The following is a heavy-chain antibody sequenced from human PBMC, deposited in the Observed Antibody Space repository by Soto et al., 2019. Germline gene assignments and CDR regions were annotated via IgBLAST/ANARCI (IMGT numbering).Heavy chain of an antibody. CDR2: ISAYNGNT. J-gene: IGHJ3*02. CDR3: ARITGLGGVVAATIPDAFES. Sequence: ASVKASCKASDYTVTSYDISWVRQAPGQGLEWMGWISAYNGNTNYAQKFQARVTMTTDTSTSTGYMELRSLRSDDTAVYYCARITGLGGVVAATIPDAFESWGQGTMVTVSS. CDR1: DYTVTSYD. V-gene: IGHV1-18*01. D-gene: IGHD2-15*01.